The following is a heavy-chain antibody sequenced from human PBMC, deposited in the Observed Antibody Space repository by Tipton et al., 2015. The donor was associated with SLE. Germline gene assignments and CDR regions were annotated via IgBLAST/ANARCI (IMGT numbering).Heavy chain of an antibody. V-gene: IGHV4-39*01. J-gene: IGHJ4*02. Sequence: TLSLTCTVSGDSISSSIHYWAWIRQPPGKGLEWIGTLYYSGTTYDNPSLKSRVTISVDTSKNQFSLKLSSVTAADTAVYFCARLAYLGATTVFDHWGQGTLVAVSS. CDR3: ARLAYLGATTVFDH. CDR2: LYYSGTT. D-gene: IGHD1-26*01. CDR1: GDSISSSIHY.